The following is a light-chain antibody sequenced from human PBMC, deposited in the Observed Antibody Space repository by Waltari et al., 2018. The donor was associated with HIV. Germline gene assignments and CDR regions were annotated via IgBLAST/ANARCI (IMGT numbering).Light chain of an antibody. V-gene: IGLV2-14*03. CDR2: EVS. Sequence: QSALTQPASVSGSPGQSITISCTGTSSDVGAYNYVPWYQQHPGKAPKLMIYEVSTRPSGVSNRFSGSKSGNTASLTISGLQADDEAVYYCSSYTSSSSVFGGGTKLTVL. CDR3: SSYTSSSSV. CDR1: SSDVGAYNY. J-gene: IGLJ2*01.